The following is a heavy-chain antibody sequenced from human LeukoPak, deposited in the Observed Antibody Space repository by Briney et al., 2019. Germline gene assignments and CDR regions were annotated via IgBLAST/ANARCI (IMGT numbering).Heavy chain of an antibody. J-gene: IGHJ4*02. D-gene: IGHD6-19*01. V-gene: IGHV6-1*01. Sequence: SQTLSLTCAISGDIVSSNSAAWNWIRQSPSRGLEWLGRTYYRSKWYNDYAVSVKSRITINPDASKNQFSLQLKSVTPEDTAVYYCARGPFYSSGWYRAREFDYWGQGTLATVSS. CDR2: TYYRSKWYN. CDR3: ARGPFYSSGWYRAREFDY. CDR1: GDIVSSNSAA.